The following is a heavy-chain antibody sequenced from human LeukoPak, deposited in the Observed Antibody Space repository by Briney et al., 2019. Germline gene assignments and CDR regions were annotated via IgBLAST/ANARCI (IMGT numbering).Heavy chain of an antibody. D-gene: IGHD3-10*01. J-gene: IGHJ4*02. CDR2: IYYSGST. Sequence: PSETLSLTCTVSGGSISSYYWSWIRQPPGKGLEWIGYIYYSGSTNYNPSLKSRVTISVDTSKNQFSLKLSSVTAADTAVYYCAKDGTRPFYGSGGYYNYFDSWGQGTLVTVSS. V-gene: IGHV4-59*12. CDR1: GGSISSYY. CDR3: AKDGTRPFYGSGGYYNYFDS.